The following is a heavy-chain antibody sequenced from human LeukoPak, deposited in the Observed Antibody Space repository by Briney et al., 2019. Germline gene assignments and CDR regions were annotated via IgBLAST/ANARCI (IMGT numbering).Heavy chain of an antibody. CDR1: GFTFSSYG. CDR3: AKTYYYGSGSCDN. V-gene: IGHV3-30*18. CDR2: ISYDGSNK. J-gene: IGHJ4*02. Sequence: GGSLRLSCAASGFTFSSYGMHWVRQAPGKGLEWVAVISYDGSNKSYADSVKGQFTISRDNSKNTLYLQMNSLRAEDTAVYYCAKTYYYGSGSCDNWGQGTLVTVSS. D-gene: IGHD3-10*01.